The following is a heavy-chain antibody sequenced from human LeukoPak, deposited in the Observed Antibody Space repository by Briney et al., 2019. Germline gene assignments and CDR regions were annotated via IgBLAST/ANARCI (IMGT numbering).Heavy chain of an antibody. Sequence: SETLSLTCTVSGDSISSDGYYWRWVRQHPGKGLEYIGHIYDNGHTYYNPPLRGRVTISVDTTKNHFSLKLSSVAVADTAVYYCARGRRFYYDSFIWGQGTLVSVSS. CDR2: IYDNGHT. CDR3: ARGRRFYYDSFI. J-gene: IGHJ4*02. D-gene: IGHD3-22*01. V-gene: IGHV4-31*03. CDR1: GDSISSDGYY.